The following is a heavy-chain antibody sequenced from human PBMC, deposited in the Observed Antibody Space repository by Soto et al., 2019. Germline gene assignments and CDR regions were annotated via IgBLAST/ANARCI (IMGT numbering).Heavy chain of an antibody. V-gene: IGHV2-5*02. Sequence: QITLKESGPTLVKPTQTLTLTCTFSGLSLSASGVGVGWIRQPPGKAREWLALIYWDDDKRFSPSLKSRLTITKDTSKNQVVLTMTNMDPVDTATYYCAHRRSSSGWYYAAFDIWGQGTMVTVSS. CDR1: GLSLSASGVG. J-gene: IGHJ3*02. CDR3: AHRRSSSGWYYAAFDI. CDR2: IYWDDDK. D-gene: IGHD6-19*01.